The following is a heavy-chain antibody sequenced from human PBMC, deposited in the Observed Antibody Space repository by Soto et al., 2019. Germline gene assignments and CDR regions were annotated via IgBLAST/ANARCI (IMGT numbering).Heavy chain of an antibody. Sequence: GASVKVSCKASGYTFTSYGISWVRQAPGQGLEWMGWISAYNGNTNYAQKLQGRVTMTTDTSTSTAYMELRSLRSDDTAVYYGARMITIFGVVIIQGWFDPWGQGTLVTVSS. CDR1: GYTFTSYG. D-gene: IGHD3-3*01. CDR2: ISAYNGNT. J-gene: IGHJ5*02. V-gene: IGHV1-18*04. CDR3: ARMITIFGVVIIQGWFDP.